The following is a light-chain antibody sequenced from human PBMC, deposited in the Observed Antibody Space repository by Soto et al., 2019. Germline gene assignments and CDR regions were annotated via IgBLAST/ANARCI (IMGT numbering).Light chain of an antibody. J-gene: IGKJ1*01. CDR3: QQYGSLSWT. V-gene: IGKV3-20*01. CDR1: QSVSSSY. Sequence: EIVLTQSPGTLSLSPGERATLSCSASQSVSSSYLAWYQQKPGQAPRLLIYGASSRATGIPDRFSGSGSGTDFTLTISRLEPEDFAVYYCQQYGSLSWTFGQGTKVDI. CDR2: GAS.